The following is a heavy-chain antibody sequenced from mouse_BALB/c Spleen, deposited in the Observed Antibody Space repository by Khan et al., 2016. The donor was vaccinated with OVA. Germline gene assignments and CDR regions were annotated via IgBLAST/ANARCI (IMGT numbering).Heavy chain of an antibody. CDR1: GFTFSNYA. CDR3: ARDCWFAY. V-gene: IGHV5-6-5*01. Sequence: EVELVESGGGLVKPGGSLKLSCAASGFTFSNYAMSWVRQSPEKRLEWVASISSGDSTYYPDSVKGRFTISRDNARNILYLQMSSLRSEYTALYFCARDCWFAYWGEGTLVTVSA. CDR2: ISSGDST. J-gene: IGHJ3*01.